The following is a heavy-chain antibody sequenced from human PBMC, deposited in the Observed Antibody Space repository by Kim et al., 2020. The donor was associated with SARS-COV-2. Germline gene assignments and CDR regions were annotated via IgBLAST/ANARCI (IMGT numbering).Heavy chain of an antibody. J-gene: IGHJ3*02. CDR2: IYSGGST. Sequence: GGSLRLSCAASGFTVSSNYMSWVRQAPGKGLEWVSVIYSGGSTYYADSVKGRFTISRDNSKNTLYLQMNSLRAEDTAVYYCARDPFYRGDAFDIWGQGTMVTVSS. CDR3: ARDPFYRGDAFDI. V-gene: IGHV3-53*01. D-gene: IGHD5-12*01. CDR1: GFTVSSNY.